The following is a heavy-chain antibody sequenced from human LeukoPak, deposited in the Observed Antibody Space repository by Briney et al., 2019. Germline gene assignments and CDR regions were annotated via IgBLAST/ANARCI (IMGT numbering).Heavy chain of an antibody. CDR2: ISGSGGST. D-gene: IGHD3-22*01. J-gene: IGHJ6*02. V-gene: IGHV3-23*01. Sequence: GGSLRLSCAASGFTFSSYAMSWVRQAPGKGLEWVLAISGSGGSTYYADSVKGRFTISRDNSKNTLYLQMNSLRAEDTAVYYCAKVPTYYYDSSGYGMDVWGQGTTVTVSS. CDR3: AKVPTYYYDSSGYGMDV. CDR1: GFTFSSYA.